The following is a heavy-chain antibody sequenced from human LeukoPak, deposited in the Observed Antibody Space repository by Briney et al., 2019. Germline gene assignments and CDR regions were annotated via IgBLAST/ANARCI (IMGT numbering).Heavy chain of an antibody. V-gene: IGHV1-2*06. J-gene: IGHJ6*02. CDR1: GYTFTGYY. CDR3: ARATPPNGAGTSYYYYGMDV. Sequence: ASVKVSCKASGYTFTGYYMHWVRQVPGQGLEWMGRINPNSGGTNYAQKFQGRVTMTRDTSISTAYMELSRLRSDDTAVYYCARATPPNGAGTSYYYYGMDVWGQGTTVTVSS. CDR2: INPNSGGT. D-gene: IGHD6-13*01.